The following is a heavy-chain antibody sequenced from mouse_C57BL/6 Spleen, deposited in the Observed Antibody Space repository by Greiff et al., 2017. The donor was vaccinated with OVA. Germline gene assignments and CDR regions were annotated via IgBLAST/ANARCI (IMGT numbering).Heavy chain of an antibody. CDR1: GYTFTSYW. Sequence: VQLQQPGAELVKPGASVKMSCKASGYTFTSYWITWVKQRPGQGLEWIGDIYPGSGSTNYNEKFKSKATLTVDTSSSTAYMQLSSLTSEDSAVYYCARGSTVVATKGYFDYWGQGTTLTVSS. CDR2: IYPGSGST. CDR3: ARGSTVVATKGYFDY. D-gene: IGHD1-1*01. J-gene: IGHJ2*01. V-gene: IGHV1-55*01.